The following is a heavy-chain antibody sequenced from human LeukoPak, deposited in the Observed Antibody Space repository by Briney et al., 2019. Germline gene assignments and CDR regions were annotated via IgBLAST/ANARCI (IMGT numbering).Heavy chain of an antibody. CDR2: ISGSGGST. CDR1: GFTFSSYA. D-gene: IGHD6-19*01. V-gene: IGHV3-23*01. J-gene: IGHJ4*02. Sequence: GGSLRLSCAASGFTFSSYAMSWVRQAPGKGLEWVSAISGSGGSTYYADSVKGRFTISRDNSNNTLYLQMNSLRAEDTAVYYCAKDQRSIAVAGYFDYWGQGTLVTVSS. CDR3: AKDQRSIAVAGYFDY.